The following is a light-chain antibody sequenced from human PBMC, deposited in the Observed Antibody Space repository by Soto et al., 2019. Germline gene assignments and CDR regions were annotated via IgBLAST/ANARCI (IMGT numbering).Light chain of an antibody. Sequence: IQMTQCPSSLSASVGDRFAVTCRASQTISSWLAWYQQKPGKAPKLLIYKASTLKSGVPSRFSGSGSGTEFTLTISSLQPDDFATYYCQHYNSYSEAFGQGTKVDI. J-gene: IGKJ1*01. CDR3: QHYNSYSEA. CDR2: KAS. CDR1: QTISSW. V-gene: IGKV1-5*03.